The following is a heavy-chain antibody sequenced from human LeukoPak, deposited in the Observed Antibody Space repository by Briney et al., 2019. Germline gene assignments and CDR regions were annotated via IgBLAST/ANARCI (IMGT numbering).Heavy chain of an antibody. CDR1: GYTFTGYY. CDR3: ARVQRGIVVVPAANWFDP. J-gene: IGHJ5*02. CDR2: INPNSGGT. D-gene: IGHD2-2*01. V-gene: IGHV1-2*02. Sequence: ASVKVSCKASGYTFTGYYMHWVRQAPGQGLEWMGWINPNSGGTNYAQKFQGRVTMTRDTSISTAYMELSRLRSDDTAVYYCARVQRGIVVVPAANWFDPWGQGTLVTVSS.